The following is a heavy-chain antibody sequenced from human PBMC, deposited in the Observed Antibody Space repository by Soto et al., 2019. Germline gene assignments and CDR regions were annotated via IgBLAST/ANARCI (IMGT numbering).Heavy chain of an antibody. CDR2: IYYSGST. CDR3: AKLSGTRGYDFEYYYYYMDV. J-gene: IGHJ6*03. D-gene: IGHD5-12*01. Sequence: PSETLSLTCTVSGGSISSYYWSWIRQPPGKGLEWIGYIYYSGSTNYNPSLKSRVTISVDTSKNQFSLKLSSVTAADTAVYYCAKLSGTRGYDFEYYYYYMDVWGKGTTVT. CDR1: GGSISSYY. V-gene: IGHV4-59*01.